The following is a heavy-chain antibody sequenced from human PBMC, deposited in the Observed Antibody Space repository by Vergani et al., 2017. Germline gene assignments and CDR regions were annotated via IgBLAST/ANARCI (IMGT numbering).Heavy chain of an antibody. CDR1: GYTFTSYG. Sequence: QVQLVPSGAEVKKPGASVKVSCKASGYTFTSYGISWVRQAPGQGLEWMGWISAYNGNTNYAQKLQGRVTMTTDTSTSTAYMELRSLRSDDTAVYYWASHTAMGGGYYYGMDVWGQGTTVTVSS. CDR3: ASHTAMGGGYYYGMDV. D-gene: IGHD5-18*01. V-gene: IGHV1-18*04. J-gene: IGHJ6*02. CDR2: ISAYNGNT.